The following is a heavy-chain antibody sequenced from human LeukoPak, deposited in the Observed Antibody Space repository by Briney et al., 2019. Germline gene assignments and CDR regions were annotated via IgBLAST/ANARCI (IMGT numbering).Heavy chain of an antibody. CDR1: GITFSDYS. Sequence: PGGSLRLSCAASGITFSDYSMNWVRQAPGKGLEWVSSISSTGSYIYYADSVKGRLTVSRDNAKNSLYLQMNSLRAEDTAVYYCANYYYDSSGYRGMNAFDIWGQGTMVTVSS. J-gene: IGHJ3*02. V-gene: IGHV3-21*01. CDR2: ISSTGSYI. D-gene: IGHD3-22*01. CDR3: ANYYYDSSGYRGMNAFDI.